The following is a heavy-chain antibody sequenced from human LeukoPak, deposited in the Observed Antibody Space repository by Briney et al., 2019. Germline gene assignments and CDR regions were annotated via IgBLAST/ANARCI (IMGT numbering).Heavy chain of an antibody. J-gene: IGHJ5*02. V-gene: IGHV4-38-2*01. Sequence: PSETLSLTCSVSGYSISRGNFWGWIRQPPGKGLEWIGEINHSGSTNYNPSLKSRVTISVDTSKNQFSLKLSSVTAADTAVYYCARHARKITMVRGANWFDPWGQGTLVTVSS. CDR1: GYSISRGNF. CDR3: ARHARKITMVRGANWFDP. D-gene: IGHD3-10*01. CDR2: INHSGST.